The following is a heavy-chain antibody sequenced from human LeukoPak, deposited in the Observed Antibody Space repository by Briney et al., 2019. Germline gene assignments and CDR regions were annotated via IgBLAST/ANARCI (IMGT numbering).Heavy chain of an antibody. V-gene: IGHV4-34*01. CDR3: ARETSLHIFDS. J-gene: IGHJ4*02. Sequence: PSETLSLTCDVYNASFGPYYWSWLRQSPGKGLGYIGEVNYRGDGNYNPSLNSRASISIDTSKKQFSLRLTSVTAADTAMYYCARETSLHIFDSWGQGTLVTVSS. CDR1: NASFGPYY. CDR2: VNYRGDG. D-gene: IGHD2-21*01.